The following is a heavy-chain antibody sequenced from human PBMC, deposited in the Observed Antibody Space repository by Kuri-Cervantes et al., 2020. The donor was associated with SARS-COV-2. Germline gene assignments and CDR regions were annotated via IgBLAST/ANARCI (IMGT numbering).Heavy chain of an antibody. V-gene: IGHV4-39*07. CDR3: ARSIRVGYFDY. D-gene: IGHD1-26*01. J-gene: IGHJ4*02. CDR2: IYYSGST. Sequence: GSLRLSCTVSGGSISSSSYYWGWIRQPPGKGLEWIGSIYYSGSTYYNPSLKSRVTMSVDTSKKQFSLRLSSVTAADTAIYYCARSIRVGYFDYWGQGTLVTVSS. CDR1: GGSISSSSYY.